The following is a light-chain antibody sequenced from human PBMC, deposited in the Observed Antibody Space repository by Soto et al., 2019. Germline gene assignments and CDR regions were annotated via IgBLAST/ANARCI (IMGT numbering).Light chain of an antibody. CDR1: QSVSSSY. CDR2: GAS. Sequence: EIVLTQSPGTLSLSPGERATLSCRASQSVSSSYLAWYQQKPGQAPRLLIYGASSRATGIPDRFSGSGSGTAFTRTISRLEPEDLAVYYCQQYGSSPPLTFGGGTKVEIK. J-gene: IGKJ4*01. V-gene: IGKV3-20*01. CDR3: QQYGSSPPLT.